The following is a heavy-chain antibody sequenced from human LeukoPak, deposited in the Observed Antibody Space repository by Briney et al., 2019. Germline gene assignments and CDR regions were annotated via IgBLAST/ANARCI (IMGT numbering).Heavy chain of an antibody. J-gene: IGHJ4*02. CDR2: IYADGNT. CDR3: ARRSVPGRPGY. D-gene: IGHD6-6*01. Sequence: GGSLRLSCAASGFTVSNNDIKWVRQSPGKGLEWVSLIYADGNTHYTDSVKGRFSISRDNPKNTVYLQMNSLRGEDTAVYYCARRSVPGRPGYWGQGTLVTVSS. V-gene: IGHV3-66*04. CDR1: GFTVSNND.